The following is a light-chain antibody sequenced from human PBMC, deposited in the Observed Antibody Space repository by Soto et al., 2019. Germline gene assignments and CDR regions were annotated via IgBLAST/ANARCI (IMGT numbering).Light chain of an antibody. CDR3: TSYTSSTTWV. CDR1: SSDIGASNY. J-gene: IGLJ3*02. V-gene: IGLV2-14*01. CDR2: EVS. Sequence: QSALTQPASVPGSPGQSITVSCSGTSSDIGASNYVSWYQQHPGKAPKLIISEVSSRPSGVSNRFSGSKSGSTASLTISGLQAEDEADYYCTSYTSSTTWVFGGGTQLTVL.